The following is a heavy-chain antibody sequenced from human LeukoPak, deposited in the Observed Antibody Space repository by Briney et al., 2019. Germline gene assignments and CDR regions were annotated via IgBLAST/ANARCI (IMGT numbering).Heavy chain of an antibody. Sequence: PSETLSLTCTVSGYSISSGYYWGWIRQPPGKGLEWIGSIYHSGSTYYNPSLKSRVTISVDTSKNQFSLKLSSVTAADTAVYYCARDRAIVVVIARGIDYWGRGTLVTVSS. CDR2: IYHSGST. D-gene: IGHD2-21*01. CDR3: ARDRAIVVVIARGIDY. CDR1: GYSISSGYY. J-gene: IGHJ4*02. V-gene: IGHV4-38-2*02.